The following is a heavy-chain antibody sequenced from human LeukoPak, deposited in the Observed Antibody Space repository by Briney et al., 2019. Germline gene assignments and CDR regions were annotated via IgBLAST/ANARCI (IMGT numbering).Heavy chain of an antibody. CDR2: ISNAGST. Sequence: PGGSLRLSCAASGFTFSNYAMSWVRQAPGKGLEWVPGISNAGSTYYADSVKGRFTISRDNSKNTLYLQMNSLRAEDTAVYSCAKESYSGSGSYYDAGDYWGQGTLVTVSS. V-gene: IGHV3-23*01. J-gene: IGHJ4*02. CDR1: GFTFSNYA. CDR3: AKESYSGSGSYYDAGDY. D-gene: IGHD3-10*01.